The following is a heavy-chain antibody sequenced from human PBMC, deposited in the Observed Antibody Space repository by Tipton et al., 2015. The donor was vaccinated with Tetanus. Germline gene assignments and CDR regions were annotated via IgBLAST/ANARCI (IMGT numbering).Heavy chain of an antibody. J-gene: IGHJ4*02. CDR3: ERGDGSTLHY. Sequence: TLSLTCTVSGGSISNYYWSWIRQPPGKGLEWIGYIYYRGSTNYYPSLKSRVTMSVDTSKNQFSLNLSSVTAADTAVYYCERGDGSTLHYWGQGTLVTVSS. CDR2: IYYRGST. V-gene: IGHV4-59*01. CDR1: GGSISNYY. D-gene: IGHD5-24*01.